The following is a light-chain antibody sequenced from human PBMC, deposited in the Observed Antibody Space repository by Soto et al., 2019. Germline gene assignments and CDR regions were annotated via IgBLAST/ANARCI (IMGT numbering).Light chain of an antibody. Sequence: QSALTQPASVSGSPGQSITISCTGTGSDVGYYDYVSWYQQYPGKAPKLMIYEVSNRPSGVSNRFSGSKSGNTASLTISGLQAEDEADYYCSSFTTTDTLLFGGGTQLTVL. CDR1: GSDVGYYDY. CDR2: EVS. J-gene: IGLJ7*01. V-gene: IGLV2-14*01. CDR3: SSFTTTDTLL.